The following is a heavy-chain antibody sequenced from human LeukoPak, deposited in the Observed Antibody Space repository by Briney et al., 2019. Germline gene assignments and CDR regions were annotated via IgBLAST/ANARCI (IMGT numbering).Heavy chain of an antibody. CDR3: AKDGYYGSASYFYSDH. Sequence: PGGSLRLSCAASGSTFDDYAMHWVRQAPGKGLEWVSLITWDGYTAYYADSVKGRFTISRDNSKNSLYLQMNSLRPEDTAFYYCAKDGYYGSASYFYSDHWGQGTLVTVSS. V-gene: IGHV3-43D*03. CDR1: GSTFDDYA. J-gene: IGHJ4*02. D-gene: IGHD3-10*01. CDR2: ITWDGYTA.